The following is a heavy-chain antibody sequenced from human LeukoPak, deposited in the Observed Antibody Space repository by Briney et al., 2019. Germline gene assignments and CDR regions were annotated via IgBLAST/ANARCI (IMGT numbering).Heavy chain of an antibody. J-gene: IGHJ3*02. Sequence: PGGSLRLSCAASGFTVSNNYMSWVRRAPGKGLEWVSVIYSGGSTYYADSVKGRFTISRDNSKNTLYLQMNSLRAEDTAVYYCARVENYYDSSGSVTPERAFDIWGQGTMVTVSS. D-gene: IGHD3-22*01. CDR3: ARVENYYDSSGSVTPERAFDI. V-gene: IGHV3-53*01. CDR1: GFTVSNNY. CDR2: IYSGGST.